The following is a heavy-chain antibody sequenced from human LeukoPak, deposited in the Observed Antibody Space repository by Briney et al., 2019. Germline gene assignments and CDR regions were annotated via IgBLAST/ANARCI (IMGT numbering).Heavy chain of an antibody. Sequence: HGESLMISCKGSGYSFTSYWIGWVRQMPGKGLEWMWIIYPGDSDTRYSPSFQGQVTISADKSISTAYLQWSSLKASDTAMYYCARMGSSSNYYYYYYMDVWGKGTTVTVSS. CDR1: GYSFTSYW. J-gene: IGHJ6*03. CDR3: ARMGSSSNYYYYYYMDV. D-gene: IGHD6-6*01. V-gene: IGHV5-51*01. CDR2: IYPGDSDT.